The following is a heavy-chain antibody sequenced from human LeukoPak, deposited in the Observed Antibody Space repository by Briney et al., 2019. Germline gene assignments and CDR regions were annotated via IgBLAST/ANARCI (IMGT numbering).Heavy chain of an antibody. D-gene: IGHD1-26*01. CDR1: GFTFSIYT. V-gene: IGHV3-30-3*01. CDR3: ARGMVGPTRTLFDY. Sequence: GGSLGLSCAASGFTFSIYTIHWVRQAPGKGLEWVAVVSYDGSNKYYADSVKGRFTISRDNSKNTLYLQMNSLRAEDTAMYYCARGMVGPTRTLFDYWGQGTLVTVSS. J-gene: IGHJ4*02. CDR2: VSYDGSNK.